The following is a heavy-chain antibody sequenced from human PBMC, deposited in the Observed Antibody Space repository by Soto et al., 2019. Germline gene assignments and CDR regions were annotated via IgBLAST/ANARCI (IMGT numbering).Heavy chain of an antibody. Sequence: SEPLSLTCTVSGGSMRGYYWCWIRQPPGKGLKWIGYIYSGGSTNYNPSLKSRVTISVDTSKNQFSLNLTSVTAADAAVYYCASCYYGSGSKYRGQGTQVTVSS. CDR1: GGSMRGYY. CDR3: ASCYYGSGSKY. CDR2: IYSGGST. D-gene: IGHD3-10*01. V-gene: IGHV4-59*01. J-gene: IGHJ4*02.